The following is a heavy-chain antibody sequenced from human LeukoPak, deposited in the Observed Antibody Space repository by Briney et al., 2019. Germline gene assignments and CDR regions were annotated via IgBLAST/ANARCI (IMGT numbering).Heavy chain of an antibody. CDR3: AVVEFIAAAGTNHYYYYMDV. D-gene: IGHD6-13*01. Sequence: GASVKVSCKASGYTFTSYYMHWVRQAPGQGLEWMGWINPNSGGTNYAQKFQGRVTMTRDTSISTAYMELSGLRSDDTAVYYCAVVEFIAAAGTNHYYYYMDVWGKGTTVTVSS. J-gene: IGHJ6*03. CDR1: GYTFTSYY. V-gene: IGHV1-2*02. CDR2: INPNSGGT.